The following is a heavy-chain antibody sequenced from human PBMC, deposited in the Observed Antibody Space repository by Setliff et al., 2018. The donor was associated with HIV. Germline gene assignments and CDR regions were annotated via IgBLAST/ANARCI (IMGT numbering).Heavy chain of an antibody. CDR1: GVSINSGTYYTYY. J-gene: IGHJ4*02. V-gene: IGHV4-61*10. Sequence: SETLSLTCAVSGVSINSGTYYTYYWTWIRQPAGKGLEWIGETSHNGETKNSVSLKNRVAMSVATSKRQFSLQLRSVTAADTAMYYCARSGYCVGGTCYRGPLEYWGQGVLVTVSS. CDR3: ARSGYCVGGTCYRGPLEY. CDR2: TSHNGET. D-gene: IGHD2-15*01.